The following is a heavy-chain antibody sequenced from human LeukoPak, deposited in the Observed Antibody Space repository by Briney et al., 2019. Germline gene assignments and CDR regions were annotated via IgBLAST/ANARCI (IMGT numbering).Heavy chain of an antibody. J-gene: IGHJ3*02. V-gene: IGHV4-30-4*01. Sequence: SQTLSLTCTVSGGSISSGDYYWSWIRQPPGKGLEWIGYIYYSGSTYYNPSLKSRVTISVDTSKNQFSLKLSSVTAADTAVYYCARESGLIWFGELGIAFEIWGQGTMVTVSS. CDR1: GGSISSGDYY. D-gene: IGHD3-10*01. CDR3: ARESGLIWFGELGIAFEI. CDR2: IYYSGST.